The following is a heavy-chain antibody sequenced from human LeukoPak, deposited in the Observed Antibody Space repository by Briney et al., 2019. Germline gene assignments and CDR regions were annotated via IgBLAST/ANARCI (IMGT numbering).Heavy chain of an antibody. CDR1: GYTFTSYD. J-gene: IGHJ4*02. Sequence: ASVKVSCKASGYTFTSYDINWVRQATGQGLEWMGWMNPNSGNTGYAQKFQGRVTMTRNTSISIAYMELSSLRSEDTAVYYCARDFRGGYDFWSGYYTPYYFDYWGQGTLVTVSP. CDR3: ARDFRGGYDFWSGYYTPYYFDY. D-gene: IGHD3-3*01. CDR2: MNPNSGNT. V-gene: IGHV1-8*01.